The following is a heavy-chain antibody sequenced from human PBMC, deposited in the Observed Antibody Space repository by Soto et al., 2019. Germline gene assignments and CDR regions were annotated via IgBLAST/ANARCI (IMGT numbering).Heavy chain of an antibody. CDR1: GYTFIRYG. D-gene: IGHD3-16*01. Sequence: QVQLAQSANEVKKPGASVRVSCKAAGYTFIRYGIAWVRQAPGQGLEWMGWISPYNDYTVYAQKFQGRVSMTADTFTRTVYMNLRGLKSDDTAVYYCARGGYYDNSWGKLSHYGLDVWGQGTSGSVSS. J-gene: IGHJ6*02. CDR3: ARGGYYDNSWGKLSHYGLDV. CDR2: ISPYNDYT. V-gene: IGHV1-18*01.